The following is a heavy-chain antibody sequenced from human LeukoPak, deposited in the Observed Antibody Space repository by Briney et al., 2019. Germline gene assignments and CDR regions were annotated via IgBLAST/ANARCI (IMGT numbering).Heavy chain of an antibody. Sequence: GESLKISCKGSGYSFTSYWIGWVRQMPGKGLEWMGIIYPGGSDTRYSPSFQGQVTISADKSISTAYLQWSSLKASDTAMYYCARSPLNSGSYYYFDYWGQGTLVTVSS. V-gene: IGHV5-51*01. D-gene: IGHD1-26*01. CDR3: ARSPLNSGSYYYFDY. J-gene: IGHJ4*02. CDR1: GYSFTSYW. CDR2: IYPGGSDT.